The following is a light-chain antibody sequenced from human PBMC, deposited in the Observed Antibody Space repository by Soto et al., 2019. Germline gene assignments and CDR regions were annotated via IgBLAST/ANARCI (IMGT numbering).Light chain of an antibody. CDR2: GAS. V-gene: IGKV3-20*01. Sequence: EIVLTQSPGTLSLSPGERATLSCRASQSVSSTYLAWYQLKPGQAPRLLIYGASSRATGIPHRFSGSGSGTDFTLNISRLEPEDFAVYYCQQYGSSPPLTFGGGTKVEI. J-gene: IGKJ4*01. CDR3: QQYGSSPPLT. CDR1: QSVSSTY.